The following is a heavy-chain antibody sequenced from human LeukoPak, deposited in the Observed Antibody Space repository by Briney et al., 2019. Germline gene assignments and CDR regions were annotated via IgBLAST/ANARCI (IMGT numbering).Heavy chain of an antibody. CDR3: ARDIGLQYGYFDY. CDR2: IYYSGSI. V-gene: IGHV4-59*01. CDR1: GGSISSYY. D-gene: IGHD4-11*01. Sequence: SETLSLTCTVSGGSISSYYWSWIRQPPGKGLEWIGYIYYSGSINYNPSLKSRVTISVDTSKNQFSLKLSSVTAADTAVYYCARDIGLQYGYFDYWGQGTLVTVSS. J-gene: IGHJ4*02.